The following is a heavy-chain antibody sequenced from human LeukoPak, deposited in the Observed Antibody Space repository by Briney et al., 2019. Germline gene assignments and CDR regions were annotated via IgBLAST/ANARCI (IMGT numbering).Heavy chain of an antibody. CDR1: GGSFSGYY. D-gene: IGHD6-19*01. Sequence: SETLSLTCAVYGGSFSGYYWSWIRQPPGKGLEWIGEINHSGSTNYNPSLKSRVTISVDTSKNQFSLKLSSVTAADTAVYYRARGRGYSSGWYYFDYWGQGTLVTVSS. V-gene: IGHV4-34*01. J-gene: IGHJ4*02. CDR2: INHSGST. CDR3: ARGRGYSSGWYYFDY.